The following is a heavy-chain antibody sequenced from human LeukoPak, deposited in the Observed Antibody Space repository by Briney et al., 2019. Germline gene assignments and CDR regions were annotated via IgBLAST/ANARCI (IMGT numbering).Heavy chain of an antibody. J-gene: IGHJ6*03. D-gene: IGHD2-21*02. V-gene: IGHV1-8*01. Sequence: ASVKVSCKASGYTFTSYDINWVRQATGQGLEWMGWMNPNSGNTGYAQKFQGRVTMTRNTSISTAYMELSSLRSEDTAVYYCARGMVVTAIRIPYYYYMDVWGKGTTVTVSS. CDR2: MNPNSGNT. CDR3: ARGMVVTAIRIPYYYYMDV. CDR1: GYTFTSYD.